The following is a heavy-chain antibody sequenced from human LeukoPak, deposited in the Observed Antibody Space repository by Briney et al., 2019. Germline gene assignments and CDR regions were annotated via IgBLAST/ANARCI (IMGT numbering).Heavy chain of an antibody. J-gene: IGHJ4*02. CDR3: ARDPLSVDY. D-gene: IGHD2/OR15-2a*01. CDR2: IYYSGST. CDR1: GGSIGSSSYY. Sequence: SETLSLTCTVSGGSIGSSSYYWGWIRQPPGKGLEWIGSIYYSGSTYYNPSLKSRVTISVDTSKNQFSLKLSSVTAADTAVYYCARDPLSVDYWGQGTLVTVSS. V-gene: IGHV4-39*07.